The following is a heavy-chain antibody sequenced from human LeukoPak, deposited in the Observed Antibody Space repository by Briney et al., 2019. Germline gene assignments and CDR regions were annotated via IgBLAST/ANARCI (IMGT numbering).Heavy chain of an antibody. V-gene: IGHV3-30*03. CDR2: ISYDGSNK. CDR1: GFTFSSYG. J-gene: IGHJ4*02. Sequence: GGSLRLSCAASGFTFSSYGMHWVRQAPGKGLEWVAVISYDGSNKYYADSVKGRFTISRDNSKNTLYLQMNSLRAEDTAVYYCARGFNYYDSSGYIDYWGQGTLVTVSS. CDR3: ARGFNYYDSSGYIDY. D-gene: IGHD3-22*01.